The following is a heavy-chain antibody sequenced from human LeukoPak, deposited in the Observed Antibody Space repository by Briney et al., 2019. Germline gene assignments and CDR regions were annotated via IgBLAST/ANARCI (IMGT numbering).Heavy chain of an antibody. J-gene: IGHJ4*02. Sequence: PGGSLRLSCAASGFTFSSYSMNWVRQAPGKGLEWVSSISSSSSYIYYADSVKGRFTISRDNAKNSLYLQMNSLRAEDTAVYYCARDSADYYDSSGYHSHFDYWGQGTLVTVSS. V-gene: IGHV3-21*04. CDR2: ISSSSSYI. CDR1: GFTFSSYS. D-gene: IGHD3-22*01. CDR3: ARDSADYYDSSGYHSHFDY.